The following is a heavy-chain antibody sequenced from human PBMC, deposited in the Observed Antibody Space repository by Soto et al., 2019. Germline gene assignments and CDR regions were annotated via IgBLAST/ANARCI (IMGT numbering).Heavy chain of an antibody. D-gene: IGHD3-3*01. CDR2: IIPIFGTA. J-gene: IGHJ4*02. CDR1: GGTXISYA. V-gene: IGHV1-69*13. Sequence: GXSXKVSFKASGGTXISYASRLVRQAPGQGLEWMGGIIPIFGTANYAQKFQGRVTITAHDSTSTAYMELSSLRYEDTAVYYCARDLHDFWSGYSPSFDYWGQGTLATVSS. CDR3: ARDLHDFWSGYSPSFDY.